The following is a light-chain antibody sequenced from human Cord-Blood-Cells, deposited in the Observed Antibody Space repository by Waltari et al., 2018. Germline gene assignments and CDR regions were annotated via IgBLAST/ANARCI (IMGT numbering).Light chain of an antibody. CDR2: GAS. J-gene: IGKJ1*01. CDR3: QQYGSSLIT. CDR1: QSVSSSY. V-gene: IGKV3-20*01. Sequence: EIALKQSPATLSLSLGERATLSCRASQSVSSSYLAWYQQKPGQAPRLPIYGASSRATGIPDRFSGSGSGTDFTLTISRLEPEDFAVYYCQQYGSSLITFGQGTKVEIK.